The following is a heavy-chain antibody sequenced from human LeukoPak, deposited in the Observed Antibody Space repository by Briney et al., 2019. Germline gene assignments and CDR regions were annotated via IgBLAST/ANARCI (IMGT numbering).Heavy chain of an antibody. Sequence: GGSLRLSCAASGFSFSSHAMHWVRQAPGKGLEWVALISYDGTYEDYPDSVKGRFSSSGDNSKSTMSLQMNSLRLEDTAVYYCVGEVGPRDFGNWGQGTLVTVSS. CDR2: ISYDGTYE. CDR1: GFSFSSHA. CDR3: VGEVGPRDFGN. J-gene: IGHJ4*02. V-gene: IGHV3-30*04. D-gene: IGHD1-26*01.